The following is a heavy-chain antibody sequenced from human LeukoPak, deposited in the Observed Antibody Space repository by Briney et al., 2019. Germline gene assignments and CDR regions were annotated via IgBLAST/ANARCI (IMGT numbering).Heavy chain of an antibody. CDR1: GYSISSGYY. CDR2: IYHSGST. CDR3: ARYGYSSSAGDY. Sequence: PSETLSLTCAVSGYSISSGYYWGWIRQPPGMGLEWIGNIYHSGSTNYNPSLKSRVTISVDTSKNQFSLKLNSVTAADTAVYYCARYGYSSSAGDYWGQGTLVTVSS. V-gene: IGHV4-38-2*01. D-gene: IGHD6-6*01. J-gene: IGHJ4*02.